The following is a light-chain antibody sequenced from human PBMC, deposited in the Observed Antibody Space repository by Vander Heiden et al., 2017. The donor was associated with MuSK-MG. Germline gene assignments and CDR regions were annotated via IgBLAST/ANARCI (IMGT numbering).Light chain of an antibody. J-gene: IGKJ1*01. CDR1: QSLVHSDGKTY. V-gene: IGKV2-30*02. Sequence: DVVMTQSPLSLPVTLGQPASISCRSSQSLVHSDGKTYMNWFHQRPGQSPRRLIYQVSNRVSGVPDRFNGSGSGTDFTLKISRVEAEDLGIYFCRQTKHWPQAFGQGTKMHI. CDR3: RQTKHWPQA. CDR2: QVS.